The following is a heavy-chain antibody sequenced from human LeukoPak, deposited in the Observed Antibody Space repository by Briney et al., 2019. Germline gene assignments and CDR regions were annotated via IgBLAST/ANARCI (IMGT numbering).Heavy chain of an antibody. V-gene: IGHV3-9*01. Sequence: GGSLRLSCTASGFTFDDYAMHWVRQAPGKGLEWVSGISWNSGSIGYADSVKGRFTISRDNAKNSLYRQMNSLRAEDTALYYCAKASSSSERAGDNAFDIWGQGTMVTVSS. CDR1: GFTFDDYA. CDR3: AKASSSSERAGDNAFDI. J-gene: IGHJ3*02. CDR2: ISWNSGSI. D-gene: IGHD6-6*01.